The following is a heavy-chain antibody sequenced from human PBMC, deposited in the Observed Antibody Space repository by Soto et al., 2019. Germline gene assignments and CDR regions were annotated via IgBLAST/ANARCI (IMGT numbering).Heavy chain of an antibody. Sequence: QVQLVQSGAEVKKSGASVKVSCKASGYTFTSSDISWVRQATGQGLEWMGWMNPNTGNIGYTQRFQGRVSMTRNISITTAYMELSGLKSDDTAVYYCARGRIVGAAFDYWGQGTLVTVSS. D-gene: IGHD1-26*01. CDR3: ARGRIVGAAFDY. CDR1: GYTFTSSD. CDR2: MNPNTGNI. J-gene: IGHJ4*02. V-gene: IGHV1-8*01.